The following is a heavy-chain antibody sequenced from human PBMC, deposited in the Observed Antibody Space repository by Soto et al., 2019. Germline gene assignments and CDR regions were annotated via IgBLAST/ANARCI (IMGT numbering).Heavy chain of an antibody. J-gene: IGHJ4*02. CDR1: GGSISSYY. V-gene: IGHV4-34*01. D-gene: IGHD2-15*01. Sequence: SETLSLTCTVSGGSISSYYWSWIRQPPGKGLEWIGEINHSGSTNYNPSLKSRVTISVDTSKNQFSLKLSSVTAADTAVYYCASRIRRIDYWGQGTLVTVSS. CDR3: ASRIRRIDY. CDR2: INHSGST.